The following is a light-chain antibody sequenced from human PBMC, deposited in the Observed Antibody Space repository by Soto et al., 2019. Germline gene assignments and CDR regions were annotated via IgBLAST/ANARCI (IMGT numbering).Light chain of an antibody. V-gene: IGLV2-14*01. Sequence: QSALTQPASVSGSPGQSITISCTGTSSDVGGYNYVSWYQQHPGKAPKLMIYEVSNRPSGVSNRFSGSTSGNTASLTISGLPADDEADYYCSSSTSSSTQVFGTGTKLTVL. J-gene: IGLJ1*01. CDR3: SSSTSSSTQV. CDR2: EVS. CDR1: SSDVGGYNY.